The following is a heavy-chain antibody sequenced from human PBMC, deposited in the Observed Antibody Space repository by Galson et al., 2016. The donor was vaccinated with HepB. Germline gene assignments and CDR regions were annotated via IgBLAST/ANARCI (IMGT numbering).Heavy chain of an antibody. J-gene: IGHJ4*02. CDR2: IWYDGSNK. CDR3: ARVASWAYYYDSSGSRIPNFFDY. D-gene: IGHD3-22*01. V-gene: IGHV3-33*01. Sequence: SLRLSCAASGFTFSSYGMHWVRQAPGKGLEWVAVIWYDGSNKYYADSVKGRFTISRDMTKNSLYLQMNSLRAEDTAVYYCARVASWAYYYDSSGSRIPNFFDYWSQGTPVTVSS. CDR1: GFTFSSYG.